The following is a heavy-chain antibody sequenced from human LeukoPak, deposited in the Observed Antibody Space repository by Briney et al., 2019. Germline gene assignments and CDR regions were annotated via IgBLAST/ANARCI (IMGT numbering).Heavy chain of an antibody. D-gene: IGHD2-2*01. J-gene: IGHJ3*02. CDR3: ARLEDCSSTSCYPYAFDI. Sequence: SETLSLICAVSGYSISSGYYWGWIRQPPGKGLEWIGSIYHSGSTYYNPSLKSRVTISVDTSKNQFSLKLSSVTAADTAVYYCARLEDCSSTSCYPYAFDIWGQGTMVTVSS. CDR2: IYHSGST. CDR1: GYSISSGYY. V-gene: IGHV4-38-2*01.